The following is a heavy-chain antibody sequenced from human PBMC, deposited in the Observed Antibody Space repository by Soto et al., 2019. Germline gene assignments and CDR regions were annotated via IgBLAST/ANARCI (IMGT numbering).Heavy chain of an antibody. CDR2: ISKASDNT. Sequence: GGSLRLSCAASGFSFTSYSMSWVRQAPGKGLEWVSSISKASDNTPYADSVKGRFTISRDNSKNTLYLQMDSLRGEDTAVYYCANRSPPDSYYFDYWGQGTLVTVSS. CDR3: ANRSPPDSYYFDY. V-gene: IGHV3-23*01. J-gene: IGHJ4*02. CDR1: GFSFTSYS.